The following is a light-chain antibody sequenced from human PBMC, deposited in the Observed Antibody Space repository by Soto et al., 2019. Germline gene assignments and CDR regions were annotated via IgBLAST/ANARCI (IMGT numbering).Light chain of an antibody. CDR2: DAS. V-gene: IGKV3-11*01. J-gene: IGKJ2*01. CDR3: QHRSNWSPYT. Sequence: EIVLTQSPATLSLSPGERATLSCRASQSVSSYLAWYQQKPGQAPRLLIYDASNRATGIPARFSGSGSGTDFTLTISSLEPEDFAVYYCQHRSNWSPYTFGQGTKLEIK. CDR1: QSVSSY.